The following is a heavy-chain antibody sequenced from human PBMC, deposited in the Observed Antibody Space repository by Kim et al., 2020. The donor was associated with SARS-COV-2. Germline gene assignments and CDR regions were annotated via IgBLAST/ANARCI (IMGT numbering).Heavy chain of an antibody. D-gene: IGHD4-17*01. CDR2: SSYI. Sequence: SSYIYQAASVKGRFTISRDNAKNSLYLQMNSLRAEDTAVYYCVPYGDVGYWGQGTLVTVSS. CDR3: VPYGDVGY. V-gene: IGHV3-21*01. J-gene: IGHJ4*02.